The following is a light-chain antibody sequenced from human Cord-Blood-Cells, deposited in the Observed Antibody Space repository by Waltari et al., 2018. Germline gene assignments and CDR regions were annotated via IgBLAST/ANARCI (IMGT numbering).Light chain of an antibody. CDR2: AAP. J-gene: IGKJ2*03. Sequence: DIQMTQSPSSLSASVGDRVTITCRASQSISSYLNWYQQKPRKAPKLLIYAAPSLQSVVPSRFSGSGSGTDFTLNISSLRPEDFATYYCQQSYSTPYSFGQGTKLEIK. CDR1: QSISSY. CDR3: QQSYSTPYS. V-gene: IGKV1-39*01.